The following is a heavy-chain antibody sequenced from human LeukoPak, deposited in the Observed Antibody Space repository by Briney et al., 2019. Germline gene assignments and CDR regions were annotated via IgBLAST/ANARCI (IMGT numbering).Heavy chain of an antibody. Sequence: SETLSLTCTVSDGSISSNSYYWGWIRQPPGKGLEWIGSISYSGRTYYNPSLESRVTISVDASKNQFSLELNSVTAADTAVYYCARHQGPTVTTWYFDLWGRGTLVTVSS. CDR1: DGSISSNSYY. CDR2: ISYSGRT. V-gene: IGHV4-39*01. J-gene: IGHJ2*01. CDR3: ARHQGPTVTTWYFDL. D-gene: IGHD4-17*01.